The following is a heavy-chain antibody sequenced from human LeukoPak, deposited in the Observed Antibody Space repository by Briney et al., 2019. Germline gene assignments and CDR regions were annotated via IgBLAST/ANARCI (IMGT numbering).Heavy chain of an antibody. CDR3: ARLIKPRKYDYGDYRDY. J-gene: IGHJ4*02. CDR2: ICYSGST. V-gene: IGHV4-39*01. D-gene: IGHD4-17*01. CDR1: GGSISSSSYY. Sequence: PSETLSLTCTVSGGSISSSSYYWGWIRQPPGKGLEWIGSICYSGSTYYNPSLKSRVTISVDTSKNQFSLKLSSVTAADTAVYYCARLIKPRKYDYGDYRDYWGQGTLVTVSS.